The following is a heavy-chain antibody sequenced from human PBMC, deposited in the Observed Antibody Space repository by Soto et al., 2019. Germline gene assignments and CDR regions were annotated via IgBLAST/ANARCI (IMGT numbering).Heavy chain of an antibody. Sequence: GASVKVSCKASGYTFTSYYMHWVRQAPGQGLEWMGIINPSGGSTSYAQKFQGRVTMTRDTSTSTVYMELSSLRSEDTAVYYCARDLRFQRSYRTYYFDYWGQGTLVTVSS. CDR2: INPSGGST. CDR1: GYTFTSYY. D-gene: IGHD1-26*01. CDR3: ARDLRFQRSYRTYYFDY. V-gene: IGHV1-46*01. J-gene: IGHJ4*02.